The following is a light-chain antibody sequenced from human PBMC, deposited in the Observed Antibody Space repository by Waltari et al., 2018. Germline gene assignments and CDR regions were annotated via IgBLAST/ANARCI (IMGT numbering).Light chain of an antibody. CDR2: DAT. CDR3: GSYAGGTSWV. Sequence: QSALTHPAPVSGSPGQSTPIPCTGSTVYIGTYNLSSWYLQHPGNTPRLLIHDATKRPSGISSRFSGSKSGNTASLTISGLQAEDEADYFCGSYAGGTSWVFGGGTQVTVL. J-gene: IGLJ3*02. CDR1: TVYIGTYNL. V-gene: IGLV2-23*01.